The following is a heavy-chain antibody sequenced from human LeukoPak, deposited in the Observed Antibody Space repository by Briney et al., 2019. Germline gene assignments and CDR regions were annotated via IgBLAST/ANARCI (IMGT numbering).Heavy chain of an antibody. CDR3: ARHSGYSSVGGDY. CDR2: IYYSGST. J-gene: IGHJ4*02. D-gene: IGHD6-25*01. V-gene: IGHV4-39*01. CDR1: GGSISSSSYY. Sequence: SETLSLTCTVSGGSISSSSYYWGWIRQPPGKGLEWIGSIYYSGSTYYNPSLKSRVTISVDTSKNQFSLKLSSVTAADTAVYCCARHSGYSSVGGDYWGQGTLVTVSS.